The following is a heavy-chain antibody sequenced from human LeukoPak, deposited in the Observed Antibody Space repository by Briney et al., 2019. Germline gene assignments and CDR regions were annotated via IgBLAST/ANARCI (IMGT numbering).Heavy chain of an antibody. CDR2: INPNSGGT. CDR3: ARDRRYSYGPSGMDV. CDR1: GYIFTGYY. Sequence: ASVKVSCKASGYIFTGYYMHWVRQAPGQGLEWMGWINPNSGGTNYAQKFQGRVTMTRDTSISTAYMELSRLRSDDTAVYYCARDRRYSYGPSGMDVWGQGTTVTVSS. J-gene: IGHJ6*02. D-gene: IGHD5-18*01. V-gene: IGHV1-2*02.